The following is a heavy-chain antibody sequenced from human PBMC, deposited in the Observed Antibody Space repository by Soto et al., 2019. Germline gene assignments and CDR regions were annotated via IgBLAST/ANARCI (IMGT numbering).Heavy chain of an antibody. D-gene: IGHD2-15*01. Sequence: QVQLVQSGADVKEPGTSVKVSCKDSGGAFSTSSFVWVRQGPGQGLEWMGGIIPIFGKTNVAPKFRDRITFTAVESTRTAYMELSSLRSEDTAIYYCARDVVRSTGGDSWGQGTLVTVSS. CDR1: GGAFSTSS. J-gene: IGHJ4*02. CDR2: IIPIFGKT. CDR3: ARDVVRSTGGDS. V-gene: IGHV1-69*01.